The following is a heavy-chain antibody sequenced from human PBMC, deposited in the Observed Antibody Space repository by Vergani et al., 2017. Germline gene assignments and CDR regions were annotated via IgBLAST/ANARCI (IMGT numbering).Heavy chain of an antibody. D-gene: IGHD2-8*01. Sequence: VQLVETGGGLVKPGGSLRLSCAASGFSFSSYSMNWVRQAPGKGLEWVASISGSSSYVFYRDSVEGRFTITRDNAKKSVYLQMNSLRAEDTAMYFCARSGYCAHGVCYMTYYYYMDVWGKGTAVTVSS. CDR2: ISGSSSYV. J-gene: IGHJ6*03. V-gene: IGHV3-21*01. CDR1: GFSFSSYS. CDR3: ARSGYCAHGVCYMTYYYYMDV.